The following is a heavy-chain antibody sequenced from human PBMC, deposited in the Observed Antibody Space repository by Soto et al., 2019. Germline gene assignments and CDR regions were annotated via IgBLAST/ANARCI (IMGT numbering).Heavy chain of an antibody. D-gene: IGHD6-19*01. CDR3: AKDWGSSGWFNWFDP. Sequence: QVQLVESGGGVVQPGRSLRLSCVASGFTLSNTGMHWVRQAPGKGLEWVAIISHDGSNTYYGYSVKGRFSISRDNSWNTLYLQMDSRRPEDTSVYYCAKDWGSSGWFNWFDPWGQGTMVTVSS. J-gene: IGHJ5*02. CDR2: ISHDGSNT. CDR1: GFTLSNTG. V-gene: IGHV3-30*18.